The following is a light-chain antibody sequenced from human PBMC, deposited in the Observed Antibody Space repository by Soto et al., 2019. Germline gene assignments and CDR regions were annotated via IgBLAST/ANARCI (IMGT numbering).Light chain of an antibody. J-gene: IGLJ7*01. CDR1: SSDVGSYNL. V-gene: IGLV2-23*02. Sequence: QSALTQPASVSGSPGQSITISCTGTSSDVGSYNLVSWYQQHPGKAPKLMISEVSKRPSGISGRFSGSKSGSTASLTISGLQAEDEADYYYCSYAGTSTHTVFGGGTQLTVL. CDR2: EVS. CDR3: CSYAGTSTHTV.